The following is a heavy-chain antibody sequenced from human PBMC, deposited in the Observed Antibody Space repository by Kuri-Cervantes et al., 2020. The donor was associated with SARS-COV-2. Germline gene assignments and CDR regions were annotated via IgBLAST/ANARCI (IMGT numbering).Heavy chain of an antibody. CDR1: GFTFSSYA. D-gene: IGHD1-26*01. V-gene: IGHV3-30-3*01. J-gene: IGHJ5*02. CDR2: ISYDGSNK. Sequence: GESLKISCAASGFTFSSYAMHWVRQAPGKGLEWVAVISYDGSNKYYADSVKGRFTISRDNSKNTLYLQMNSLRAEDTAVYYCARDHSGSYSRGFDPWGQGTLVTVSS. CDR3: ARDHSGSYSRGFDP.